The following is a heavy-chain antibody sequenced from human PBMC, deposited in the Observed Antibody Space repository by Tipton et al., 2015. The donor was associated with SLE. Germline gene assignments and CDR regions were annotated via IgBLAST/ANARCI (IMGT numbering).Heavy chain of an antibody. CDR1: GGSFSGYY. Sequence: TLSLTCAVYGGSFSGYYWSWIRQPPGKGLEWIGEINHSGSTNYNPSLKSRVTISVDTSKNQSSLKLSSVTAADTAVYYCASLVWGSGSYLRDYWGQGTLVTVSS. CDR2: INHSGST. V-gene: IGHV4-34*01. D-gene: IGHD3-10*01. J-gene: IGHJ4*02. CDR3: ASLVWGSGSYLRDY.